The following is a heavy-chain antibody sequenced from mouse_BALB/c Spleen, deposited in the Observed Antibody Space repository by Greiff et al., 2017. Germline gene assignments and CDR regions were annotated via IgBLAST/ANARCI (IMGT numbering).Heavy chain of an antibody. CDR2: IWAGGST. Sequence: QVQLKQSGPGLVAPSQSLSITCTVSGFSLTSYGVHWVRQPPGKGLEWLGVIWAGGSTNYNSALMSRLSISKDNSKSQVFLKMNSLQTDDTAMYYCARVYDYDGGYYAMDYWGQGTSVTVSS. D-gene: IGHD2-4*01. V-gene: IGHV2-9*02. CDR3: ARVYDYDGGYYAMDY. CDR1: GFSLTSYG. J-gene: IGHJ4*01.